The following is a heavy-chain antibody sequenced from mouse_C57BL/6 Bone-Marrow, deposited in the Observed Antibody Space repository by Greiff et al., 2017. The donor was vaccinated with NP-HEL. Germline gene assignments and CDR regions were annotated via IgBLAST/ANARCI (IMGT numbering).Heavy chain of an antibody. CDR3: AKSYYYGSRWAMDY. D-gene: IGHD1-1*01. CDR2: IWRGGST. V-gene: IGHV2-5*01. CDR1: GFSLTSYG. Sequence: VKLVESGPGLVQPSQSLSITCTVSGFSLTSYGVHWVRQSPGKGLEWLGVIWRGGSTDYNAAFMSRLSITTDNSKSQVFFKMNSLQADDTAIYYCAKSYYYGSRWAMDYWGQGTSVTVSS. J-gene: IGHJ4*01.